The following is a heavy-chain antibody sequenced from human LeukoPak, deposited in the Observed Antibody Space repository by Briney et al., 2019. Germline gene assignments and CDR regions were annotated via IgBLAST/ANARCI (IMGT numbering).Heavy chain of an antibody. Sequence: PSETLSLTCAVYGGSFSGYYWSWIRQPPGKGLEWIGEINHSGSTNYNPSLKSRVTISVDTSRNQFSLKLSSVTAADTAVYYCARRRGTCSSASCYGFDPWGQGTLVTVSS. J-gene: IGHJ5*02. CDR3: ARRRGTCSSASCYGFDP. CDR2: INHSGST. V-gene: IGHV4-34*01. D-gene: IGHD2-2*01. CDR1: GGSFSGYY.